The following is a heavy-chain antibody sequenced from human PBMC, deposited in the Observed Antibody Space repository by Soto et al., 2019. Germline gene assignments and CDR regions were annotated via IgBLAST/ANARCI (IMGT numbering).Heavy chain of an antibody. CDR2: IYHSGST. D-gene: IGHD2-15*01. J-gene: IGHJ3*02. V-gene: IGHV4-4*02. CDR1: SGSISSSNW. Sequence: QVQLQESGPGLVKPSGTLSLTCAVSSGSISSSNWWSWVRQPPGKGLEWIGEIYHSGSTNYNPSLKSRVNISVDKSMNRFSLKLSSVTAADTAVYYCARASPGYCSGGSCPGDAFDIWGQGTMVTASS. CDR3: ARASPGYCSGGSCPGDAFDI.